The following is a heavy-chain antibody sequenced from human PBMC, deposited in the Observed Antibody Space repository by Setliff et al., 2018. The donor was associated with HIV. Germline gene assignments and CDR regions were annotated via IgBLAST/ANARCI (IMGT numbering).Heavy chain of an antibody. CDR1: GGSFSGYY. V-gene: IGHV4-34*01. CDR2: INHSGST. CDR3: ARDSGQSFPTAFDI. Sequence: SETLSLTCAVYGGSFSGYYWSWIRQPPGRGLEWIGEINHSGSTNYNPSLKSRVTISVDTSKNQFSLKLSSVTAADTAVYYCARDSGQSFPTAFDIWGQGTMVTVSS. J-gene: IGHJ3*02. D-gene: IGHD1-26*01.